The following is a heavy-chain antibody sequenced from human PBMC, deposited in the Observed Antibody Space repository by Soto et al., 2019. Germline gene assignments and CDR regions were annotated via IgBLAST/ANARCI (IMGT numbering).Heavy chain of an antibody. Sequence: QVQLQQWGAGLLKPSETLSLTCAVYGGSFSGYSWTWIRQPPGTGLEWIGEINHSGSTNYNPSLKRLVTISVDTSKNQFSMKLTSVTAADTAVYYCARDRITGLFDYWGQGTLVTVSS. J-gene: IGHJ4*02. CDR1: GGSFSGYS. CDR3: ARDRITGLFDY. CDR2: INHSGST. D-gene: IGHD2-8*02. V-gene: IGHV4-34*01.